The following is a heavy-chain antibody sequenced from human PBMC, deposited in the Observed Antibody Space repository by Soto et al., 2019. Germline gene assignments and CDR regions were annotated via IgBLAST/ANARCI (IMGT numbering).Heavy chain of an antibody. CDR2: IHYSGST. D-gene: IGHD3-22*01. V-gene: IGHV4-59*08. CDR1: GGSISSYY. J-gene: IGHJ4*02. CDR3: ARRDSSGYYYY. Sequence: LSLTCSVSGGSISSYYWSWIRQPPGKGLEWIGYIHYSGSTNYNPSLKSRVTISLDTSKNLFSLKLSSVTAADTAVYYCARRDSSGYYYYWGQGTLVTVSS.